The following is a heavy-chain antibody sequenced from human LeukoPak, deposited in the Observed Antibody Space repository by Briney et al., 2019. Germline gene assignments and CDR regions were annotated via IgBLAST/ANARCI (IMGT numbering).Heavy chain of an antibody. CDR1: GFTVSNNY. Sequence: VGSLRLSCAASGFTVSNNYMSWVRQAPGKGLEWVSVIYSGGSTYYADSVKGRFIISRDISKNTLSLQMNSLRAEDTALYYCARAEDWNYRYWGQGTLVTFSS. D-gene: IGHD1-7*01. CDR2: IYSGGST. V-gene: IGHV3-66*01. CDR3: ARAEDWNYRY. J-gene: IGHJ4*02.